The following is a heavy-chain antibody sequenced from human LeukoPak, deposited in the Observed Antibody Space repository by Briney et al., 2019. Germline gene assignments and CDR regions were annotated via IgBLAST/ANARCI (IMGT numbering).Heavy chain of an antibody. CDR1: GGSINNYF. Sequence: SETLSLTCTVSGGSINNYFWSWIRQPPGKGLEWIGYIYYTGITNYNPSLKSRVTISVDTSKNQFSLKLSSVTAADTAVYYCARVRGYSGYPEDYWGQGTLVTVSS. CDR2: IYYTGIT. CDR3: ARVRGYSGYPEDY. D-gene: IGHD5-12*01. J-gene: IGHJ4*02. V-gene: IGHV4-59*01.